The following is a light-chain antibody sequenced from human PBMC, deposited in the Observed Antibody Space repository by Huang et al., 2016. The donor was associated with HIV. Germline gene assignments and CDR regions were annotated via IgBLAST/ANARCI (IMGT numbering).Light chain of an antibody. CDR3: QQYDNWPPFT. J-gene: IGKJ3*01. CDR2: DAS. Sequence: EIVMTQSPGTLSVSPGERATLSCRASQSVRSNLAWYQQKPGQAPRLLSYDASTKDTGVQARFSGSGSGTQFTLSISSLQSEDFAVYYCQQYDNWPPFTFGPGTKVDIK. V-gene: IGKV3-15*01. CDR1: QSVRSN.